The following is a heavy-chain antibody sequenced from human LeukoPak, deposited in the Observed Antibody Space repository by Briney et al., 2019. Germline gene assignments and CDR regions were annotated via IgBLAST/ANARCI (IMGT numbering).Heavy chain of an antibody. CDR3: ARSSYGASDY. CDR2: IYPDDSRT. D-gene: IGHD4-17*01. Sequence: GESLKISCKGSGYRFTKSWIGWVRQMPGKGLEWLGIIYPDDSRTRYSPSFQGQVTMSVDKSISTAYLQWSSLKASDTAMYYCARSSYGASDYWGQGTLVTVSS. CDR1: GYRFTKSW. J-gene: IGHJ4*02. V-gene: IGHV5-51*01.